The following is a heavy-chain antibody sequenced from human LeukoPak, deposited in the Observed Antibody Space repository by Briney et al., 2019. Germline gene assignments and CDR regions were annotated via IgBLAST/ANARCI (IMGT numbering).Heavy chain of an antibody. J-gene: IGHJ4*02. D-gene: IGHD3-10*01. V-gene: IGHV3-53*01. CDR1: GSTVSSTY. CDR2: IFSGGST. CDR3: ARARFSGSYYGYFDY. Sequence: PGGSLPLSFLAPGSTVSSTYVGWARQPPGKGLGWVSVIFSGGSTYYADSVKGRFTISRDNSKTTLYLQMNSLRAEDTAVYYCARARFSGSYYGYFDYWGQGTLVTVSS.